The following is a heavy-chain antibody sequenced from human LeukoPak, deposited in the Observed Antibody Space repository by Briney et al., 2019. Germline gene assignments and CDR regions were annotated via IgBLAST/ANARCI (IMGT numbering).Heavy chain of an antibody. CDR1: GYTFTSYD. J-gene: IGHJ4*02. CDR2: MNPNSGNT. V-gene: IGHV1-8*03. Sequence: ASVKVSCKASGYTFTSYDINWVRQATGQGLEWMGWMNPNSGNTGYAQKFQGRVTITRNTSISTAYMELSSLRAENTAVYYCAKDYLGEDYWGQGTLVTVSS. D-gene: IGHD3-16*01. CDR3: AKDYLGEDY.